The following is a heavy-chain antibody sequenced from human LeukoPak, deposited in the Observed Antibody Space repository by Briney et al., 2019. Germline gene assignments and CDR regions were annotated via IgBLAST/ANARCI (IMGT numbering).Heavy chain of an antibody. J-gene: IGHJ4*02. Sequence: ASVKVSCKASGYTFTSYYMHWVRQAPGQGLEWMGIINPGGGSTSYAQKFQGRVTMTRDTSTSTVYMELSSLRSEDTAVYYCARDRSTDIVVVPVYYFDYWGQGTLVTVSS. D-gene: IGHD2-2*01. V-gene: IGHV1-46*01. CDR3: ARDRSTDIVVVPVYYFDY. CDR2: INPGGGST. CDR1: GYTFTSYY.